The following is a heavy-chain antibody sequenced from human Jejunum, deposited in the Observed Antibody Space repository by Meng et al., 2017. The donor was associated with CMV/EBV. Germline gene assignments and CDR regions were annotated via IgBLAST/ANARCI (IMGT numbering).Heavy chain of an antibody. J-gene: IGHJ4*02. Sequence: AYDGTFSRNIMRWVGQDPGKGLEWMGRIVPMVGRPTYAQKFQGRVTISADKVTSTAYLEVTSLTSEDTAVYFCAFLVDTATLSRDHWGQGTLVTVSS. V-gene: IGHV1-69*02. CDR3: AFLVDTATLSRDH. D-gene: IGHD5-18*01. CDR2: IVPMVGRP. CDR1: DGTFSRNI.